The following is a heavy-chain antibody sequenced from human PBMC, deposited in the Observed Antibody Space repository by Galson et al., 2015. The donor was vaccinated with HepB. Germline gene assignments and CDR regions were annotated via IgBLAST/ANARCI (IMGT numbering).Heavy chain of an antibody. CDR2: ITGRGDSA. D-gene: IGHD6-19*01. J-gene: IGHJ4*02. V-gene: IGHV3-23*01. Sequence: LRLSCAGSGFTFSNFAVNWVRQAPGKGLEWVSVITGRGDSAYYADSVKGRFTISRDNSKNTLYLQMNSLRTEDTAVYFCAKDSWYSSGWGYYFDYWGQGTLVTVSS. CDR1: GFTFSNFA. CDR3: AKDSWYSSGWGYYFDY.